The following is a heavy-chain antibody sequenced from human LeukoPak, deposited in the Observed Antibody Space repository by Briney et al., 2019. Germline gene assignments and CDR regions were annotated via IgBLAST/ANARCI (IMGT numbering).Heavy chain of an antibody. CDR2: LYYSAST. Sequence: SETLSLTCSVSGASISSSGYYWTWIRQHPGKGLEWIGSLYYSASTYYNPSLKSRLTISVDTSKNQFSLKLSSVTAADTAVYYCAREVSGDCSGNSCDNWFDPWGQGTLVTVSS. V-gene: IGHV4-31*03. D-gene: IGHD2-15*01. CDR1: GASISSSGYY. CDR3: AREVSGDCSGNSCDNWFDP. J-gene: IGHJ5*02.